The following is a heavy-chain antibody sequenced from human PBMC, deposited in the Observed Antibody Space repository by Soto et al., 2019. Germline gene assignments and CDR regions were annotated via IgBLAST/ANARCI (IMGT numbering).Heavy chain of an antibody. Sequence: QVQLLQSGPEVKEPGASVKVSCKASGYNFVSFGVSWVRQAPGQGLEWMGWITPDNGNTNYAQKFQGRATMTTDTSTSTAYMEVRSLRFDDTAVYYCARLAHCAGGTCYSLPLDVWGQGALVTVSS. CDR2: ITPDNGNT. J-gene: IGHJ4*02. D-gene: IGHD2-15*01. V-gene: IGHV1-18*01. CDR3: ARLAHCAGGTCYSLPLDV. CDR1: GYNFVSFG.